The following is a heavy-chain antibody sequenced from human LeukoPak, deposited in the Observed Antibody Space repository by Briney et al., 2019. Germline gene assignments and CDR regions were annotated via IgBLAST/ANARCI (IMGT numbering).Heavy chain of an antibody. CDR2: ISYDGSNK. Sequence: GRSLRLSCAASGFTFSNYGMHWVRHAPGKGLEWVAVISYDGSNKYYADSVKGRFTISRDNSKNTLYLQMNSLRAEDTAVYYCAKDRYPLFDDWGQGTLVTVSS. J-gene: IGHJ4*02. CDR1: GFTFSNYG. CDR3: AKDRYPLFDD. V-gene: IGHV3-30*18. D-gene: IGHD3-16*02.